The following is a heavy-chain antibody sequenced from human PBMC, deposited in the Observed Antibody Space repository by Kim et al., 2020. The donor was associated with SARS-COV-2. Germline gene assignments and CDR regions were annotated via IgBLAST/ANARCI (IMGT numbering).Heavy chain of an antibody. Sequence: SETLSLTCAVYVGSFSGYLWTWIRQSPGKGLEWIGEITHSGATNYNPSLKSRVAISVDTSKNQFSLKVKSVTAADTAVYFCARGRAGVVPSPVLGLGPYYEYYALDVWGQGTTVSVSS. CDR3: ARGRAGVVPSPVLGLGPYYEYYALDV. CDR2: ITHSGAT. D-gene: IGHD3-3*01. V-gene: IGHV4-34*01. J-gene: IGHJ6*02. CDR1: VGSFSGYL.